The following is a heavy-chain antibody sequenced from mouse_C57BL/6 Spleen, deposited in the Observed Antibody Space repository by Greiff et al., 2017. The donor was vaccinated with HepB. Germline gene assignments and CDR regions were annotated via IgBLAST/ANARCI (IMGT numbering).Heavy chain of an antibody. D-gene: IGHD1-1*02. CDR3: TMGGGDFDY. Sequence: VQLQQSGAELVRPGASVTLSCKASGYTFTDYEMHWVKQTPVHGLEWIGAIDPETGGTAYNQKFKGKAILTADKSSSTAYMELRSLTSEDSAVYYCTMGGGDFDYWGQGTTLTVSS. V-gene: IGHV1-15*01. J-gene: IGHJ2*01. CDR2: IDPETGGT. CDR1: GYTFTDYE.